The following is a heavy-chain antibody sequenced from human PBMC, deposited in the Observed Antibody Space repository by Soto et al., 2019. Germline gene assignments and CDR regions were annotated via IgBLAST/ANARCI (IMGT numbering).Heavy chain of an antibody. CDR2: IIPIFGTA. CDR3: ARGLITTDAFDI. Sequence: GASVKVSCKASGGTFSSYAISWVRQAPGQGLEWMGGIIPIFGTANYARKFQGRVTITADESTSTAYMELSSLRSEDTAVYYCARGLITTDAFDIWGQGTMVTVS. J-gene: IGHJ3*02. CDR1: GGTFSSYA. D-gene: IGHD3-3*01. V-gene: IGHV1-69*13.